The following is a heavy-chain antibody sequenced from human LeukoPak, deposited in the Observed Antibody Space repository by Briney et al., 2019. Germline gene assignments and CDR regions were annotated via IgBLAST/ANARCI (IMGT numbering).Heavy chain of an antibody. CDR1: GYTFTSYA. CDR2: MNPNSGNT. Sequence: VASVKVSCKASGYTFTSYAMNWVRQAPGQGLEWMGWMNPNSGNTGYAQKFQGRVTITRNTSISTAYMELSSLRSEDTAVYYCARGTIEGAFDIWGQGTMVTVSS. D-gene: IGHD3-10*01. CDR3: ARGTIEGAFDI. J-gene: IGHJ3*02. V-gene: IGHV1-8*03.